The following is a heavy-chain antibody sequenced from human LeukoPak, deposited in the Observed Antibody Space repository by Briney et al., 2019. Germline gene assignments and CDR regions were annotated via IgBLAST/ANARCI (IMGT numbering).Heavy chain of an antibody. CDR2: ISGCGGST. D-gene: IGHD3-22*01. J-gene: IGHJ3*02. Sequence: PGGSLRLSCAASGVTFSIYGMSWVRKAPGEGREWVSAISGCGGSTYYADSVKRRFTISRDNSKNTLYLQMNSLRAEDTAVYFCAKDPRSMIQVFDIWGQGTMATVSS. V-gene: IGHV3-23*01. CDR1: GVTFSIYG. CDR3: AKDPRSMIQVFDI.